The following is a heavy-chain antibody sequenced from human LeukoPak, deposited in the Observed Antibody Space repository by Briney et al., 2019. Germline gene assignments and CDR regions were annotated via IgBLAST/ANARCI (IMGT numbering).Heavy chain of an antibody. CDR1: GGSISSGGYY. CDR2: IYYSGST. V-gene: IGHV4-31*03. CDR3: AREKTGRIAAAGTNYFDY. D-gene: IGHD6-13*01. J-gene: IGHJ4*02. Sequence: SQTLSLTCTVSGGSISSGGYYWSWIRQHLGKGLEWIGYIYYSGSTYYNPSLKSRVTISVDTSKNQFSLKLSSVAAADTAVYYCAREKTGRIAAAGTNYFDYWGQGTLVTVSS.